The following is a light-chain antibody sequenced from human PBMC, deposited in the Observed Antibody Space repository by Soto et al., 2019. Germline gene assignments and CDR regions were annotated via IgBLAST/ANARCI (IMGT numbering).Light chain of an antibody. CDR1: SSDVGANNDY. CDR2: EVS. CDR3: SSYTSSSTLYV. Sequence: QSVPTQPPSASGSPGQSVTISCTGTSSDVGANNDYVSWYQQHPGKVPKLMIYEVSKRPPGVPDRFSGSKSGNTASLTVSGLQADDEADYYCSSYTSSSTLYVFGTGTKVTVL. V-gene: IGLV2-8*01. J-gene: IGLJ1*01.